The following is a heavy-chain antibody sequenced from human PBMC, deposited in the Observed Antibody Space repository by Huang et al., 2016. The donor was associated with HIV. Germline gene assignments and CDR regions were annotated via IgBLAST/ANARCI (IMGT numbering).Heavy chain of an antibody. J-gene: IGHJ6*02. V-gene: IGHV4-34*02. CDR2: VNDRGAT. CDR1: GGSFTGNY. Sequence: QMQLQQRGAGLLKPSATLSLTCGVSGGSFTGNYLTWIRQAPGKGLEWIGEVNDRGATNYNPALNGRVTISLDKSNRELSLNLRSVTAADTAVYYCARQWTILEWLLGLDVWGQGTTVIVSS. D-gene: IGHD3-3*01. CDR3: ARQWTILEWLLGLDV.